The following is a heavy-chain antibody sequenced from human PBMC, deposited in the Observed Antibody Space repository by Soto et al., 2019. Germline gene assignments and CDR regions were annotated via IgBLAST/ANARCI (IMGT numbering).Heavy chain of an antibody. Sequence: GGSLRLSCAASGFTFSSYAMHWVRQAPGKGLEWVAVISYDGSNKYYADSVKGRFTISRDNSKNTLYLQMNSLRTEDTAVYSGARDRRKSGVVSTLGIDYWGQGTLVTVSS. V-gene: IGHV3-30-3*01. J-gene: IGHJ4*02. CDR3: ARDRRKSGVVSTLGIDY. CDR2: ISYDGSNK. CDR1: GFTFSSYA. D-gene: IGHD3-22*01.